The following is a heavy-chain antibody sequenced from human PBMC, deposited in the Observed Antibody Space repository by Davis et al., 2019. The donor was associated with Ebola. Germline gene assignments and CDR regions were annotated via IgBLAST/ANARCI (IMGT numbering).Heavy chain of an antibody. CDR2: VSGAGGTT. D-gene: IGHD6-13*01. J-gene: IGHJ6*02. V-gene: IGHV3-23*01. Sequence: PGGSLRLSCTASGFAFDDYAMHWVRQPPGKGLEWVSAVSGAGGTTYYADSVKGRFSISRDNSKNTLYLQMNSLRAEDTAVYYCATLRGSSSWYSNYYFYGMDVWGQGTTVTVSS. CDR1: GFAFDDYA. CDR3: ATLRGSSSWYSNYYFYGMDV.